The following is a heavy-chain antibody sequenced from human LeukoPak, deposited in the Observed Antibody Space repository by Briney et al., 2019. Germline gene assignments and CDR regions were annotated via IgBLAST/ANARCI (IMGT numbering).Heavy chain of an antibody. J-gene: IGHJ3*02. CDR2: IYNSGST. D-gene: IGHD2-8*01. CDR3: AGSHGVDGVFDI. CDR1: GGSISSSSYY. V-gene: IGHV4-39*01. Sequence: SKTLSLTYTVSGGSISSSSYYWGWIRQPPGKGLEWIGSIYNSGSTYYNPSLKSRVTISVDTSKNQFSLKLSSVTAADTAVYYCAGSHGVDGVFDIWGQGTMATVSS.